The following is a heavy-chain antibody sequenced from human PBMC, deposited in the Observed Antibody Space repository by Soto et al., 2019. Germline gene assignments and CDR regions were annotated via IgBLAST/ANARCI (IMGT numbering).Heavy chain of an antibody. CDR1: GLSLSTSGEA. CDR3: AHYVSASPAGWFDP. D-gene: IGHD3-10*01. J-gene: IGHJ5*02. CDR2: IYWDDDK. Sequence: QITLKESGPTLVKPTQTLTLTCSFSGLSLSTSGEAVGWIRQPPGKALEWLALIYWDDDKLFNPTLKTRLTIPKDTSKNQVVLTLTNMDPGDTATYSCAHYVSASPAGWFDPWGQGILVTVSS. V-gene: IGHV2-5*02.